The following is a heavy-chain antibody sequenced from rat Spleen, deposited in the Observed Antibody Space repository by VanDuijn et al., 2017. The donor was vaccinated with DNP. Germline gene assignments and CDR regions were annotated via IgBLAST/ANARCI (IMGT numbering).Heavy chain of an antibody. CDR1: GFTFSNYG. Sequence: EVQVVESGGGLVQPGGSLRLSCATSGFTFSNYGMHWIRQAPTKGLEWVAAISPSGGSIYYRDSVKGRFTISRENAKSTLYLQMNSLRSEDMATYYCVRWNSGHFDYWGQGVMVTVSS. J-gene: IGHJ2*01. CDR3: VRWNSGHFDY. V-gene: IGHV5-19*01. D-gene: IGHD4-3*01. CDR2: ISPSGGSI.